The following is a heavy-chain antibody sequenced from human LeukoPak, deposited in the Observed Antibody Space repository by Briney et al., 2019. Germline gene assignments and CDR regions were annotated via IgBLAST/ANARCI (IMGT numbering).Heavy chain of an antibody. CDR1: RLTVISNG. CDR3: ANLLRGEPY. V-gene: IGHV3-30*18. Sequence: LRPSFSASRLTVISNGMHWVRHPPGKDLKWVAVISYDGSNKYYPATVKGRFTISRDNSKNTLYLQLNSLRAEDRAVCYCANLLRGEPYWGHGTLVTVSS. D-gene: IGHD4-23*01. J-gene: IGHJ4*01. CDR2: ISYDGSNK.